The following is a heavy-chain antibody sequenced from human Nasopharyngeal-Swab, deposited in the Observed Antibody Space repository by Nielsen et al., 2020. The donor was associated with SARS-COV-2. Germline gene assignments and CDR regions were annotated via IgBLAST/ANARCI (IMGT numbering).Heavy chain of an antibody. Sequence: GESLKISCKGSGYSFTSYWIGWVRQMPGKGLEWMGIIYPGDSDTRYSPSFQGQVTISADKSISTAYLQWSSLKASDTAMYYCARPDYCSDGSCYLHYWGQGTLVTVSS. CDR3: ARPDYCSDGSCYLHY. J-gene: IGHJ4*02. CDR1: GYSFTSYW. V-gene: IGHV5-51*01. D-gene: IGHD2-15*01. CDR2: IYPGDSDT.